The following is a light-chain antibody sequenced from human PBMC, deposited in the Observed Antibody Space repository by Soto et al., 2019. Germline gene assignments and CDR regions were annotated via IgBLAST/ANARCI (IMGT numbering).Light chain of an antibody. Sequence: DIQMTQSPSSLSASVGDRVTITCRASQGISNYLAWYQQQPGKVPKLLIYVASTLQSGVPSRFSGSGSGTDFTLTISSLQPEDVTTYYCQKDNRAPWKVGQGTKVEIK. V-gene: IGKV1-27*01. J-gene: IGKJ1*01. CDR1: QGISNY. CDR3: QKDNRAPWK. CDR2: VAS.